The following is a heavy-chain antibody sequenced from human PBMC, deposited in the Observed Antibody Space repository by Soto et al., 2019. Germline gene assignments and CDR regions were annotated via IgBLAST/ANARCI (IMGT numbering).Heavy chain of an antibody. V-gene: IGHV1-18*01. J-gene: IGHJ4*02. Sequence: ASVKVSCKASGYTFTSDGISWVRQAPGQGLEWMGWISAYNGNTNYAQKLQGRVTMTTDTSTSTAYMELRSLRSDDTAVYYCARVRWFGELPDYWGQGTLVTVSS. CDR1: GYTFTSDG. D-gene: IGHD3-10*01. CDR2: ISAYNGNT. CDR3: ARVRWFGELPDY.